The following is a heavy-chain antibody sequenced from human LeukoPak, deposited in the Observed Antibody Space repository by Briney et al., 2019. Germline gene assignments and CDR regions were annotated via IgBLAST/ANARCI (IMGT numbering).Heavy chain of an antibody. D-gene: IGHD5-18*01. Sequence: SETLSLTCTVSGGSIRSSGFYWGWIRQPPGKGLEWIGSIYYSGNTYYNPSLKSRVTISVDTSNNQFSLKLSSVTAADTAVFYCARLIGYSHGHLDYWGQGTPVTVSS. CDR2: IYYSGNT. CDR1: GGSIRSSGFY. V-gene: IGHV4-39*01. J-gene: IGHJ4*02. CDR3: ARLIGYSHGHLDY.